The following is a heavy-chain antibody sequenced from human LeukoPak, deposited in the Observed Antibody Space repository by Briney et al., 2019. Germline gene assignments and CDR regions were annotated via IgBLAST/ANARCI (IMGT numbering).Heavy chain of an antibody. CDR2: IYTSGST. J-gene: IGHJ6*03. Sequence: PSETLSLTCTVSGGSISSYYWSWIRQPAGKGLEWIGRIYTSGSTNYNPSLRSRVTMSVDTSKNQFSLKLSSVTAADTAVYYCARERSSDYGDYVVNYYMDVWGKGTTVTVSS. D-gene: IGHD4-17*01. CDR3: ARERSSDYGDYVVNYYMDV. V-gene: IGHV4-4*07. CDR1: GGSISSYY.